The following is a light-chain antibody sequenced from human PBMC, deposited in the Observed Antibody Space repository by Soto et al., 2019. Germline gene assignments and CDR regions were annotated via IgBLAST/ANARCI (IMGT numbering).Light chain of an antibody. CDR1: SSNIGAGYD. CDR2: GYN. J-gene: IGLJ2*01. Sequence: QPVLTQPPSVSGAPGQRVTISCTGSSSNIGAGYDVHWYQQLPGTAPKLLVYGYNNRPSGVPHRFSVSKSGTSASLTITGLQTEDEADYYCQSYDSSLSAWVFGGGTKLTVL. V-gene: IGLV1-40*01. CDR3: QSYDSSLSAWV.